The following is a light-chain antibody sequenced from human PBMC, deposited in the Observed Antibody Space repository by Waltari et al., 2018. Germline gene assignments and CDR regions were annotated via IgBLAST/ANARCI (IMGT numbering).Light chain of an antibody. J-gene: IGKJ1*01. Sequence: EIVMTQSPVTLSVSPGERATLSCRASQSVGTKLAWYQQKPGQAPRLLIYGASTRATGIAARFSGSGSGTEFTLTISSLQPEDFATYYCQQSYSTPLTFGQGTKVEIK. CDR1: QSVGTK. CDR2: GAS. CDR3: QQSYSTPLT. V-gene: IGKV3-15*01.